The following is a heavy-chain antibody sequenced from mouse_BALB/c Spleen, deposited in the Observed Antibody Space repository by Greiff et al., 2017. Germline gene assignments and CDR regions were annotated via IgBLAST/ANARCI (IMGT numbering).Heavy chain of an antibody. D-gene: IGHD2-10*01. V-gene: IGHV1-55*01. CDR1: GYNFTSYW. Sequence: VQLQQPGAELVKPGPSVKLSCKASGYNFTSYWINWVKLRPGQGLEWIGDIYPGSGSTNYNEKFKSKATLTVDTSSSTAYMQLSSLASEDSALYYCARERAYYGNFYYAMDYWGQGTSVTVSS. CDR2: IYPGSGST. J-gene: IGHJ4*01. CDR3: ARERAYYGNFYYAMDY.